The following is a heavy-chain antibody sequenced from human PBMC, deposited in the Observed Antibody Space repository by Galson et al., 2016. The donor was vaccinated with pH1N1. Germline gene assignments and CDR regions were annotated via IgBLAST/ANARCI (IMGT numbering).Heavy chain of an antibody. CDR3: ARLDYGDYSGYFEY. CDR1: GFSLSTSGMC. D-gene: IGHD4-17*01. V-gene: IGHV2-70*01. CDR2: IDWDDDK. Sequence: PALVKPTQTLTLTCTFSGFSLSTSGMCVSWIPQPPGKALEWLALIDWDDDKYYSTSLKTRLTISKDTSKNQVVLTMTNMDPVDTATYYCARLDYGDYSGYFEYWGQGTLVTVAS. J-gene: IGHJ4*02.